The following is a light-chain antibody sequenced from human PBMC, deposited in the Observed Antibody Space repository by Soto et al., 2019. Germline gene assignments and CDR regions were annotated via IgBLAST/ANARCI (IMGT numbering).Light chain of an antibody. J-gene: IGLJ2*01. CDR3: SSFTTIGTVI. Sequence: QSALTQPASVSGSPGQSITISCTGTDTDIGSYLYVSWFQQHPGKAPKVVIFEVNNRPAGISDRFSGSKSGNTASLTISGLQHEDEANYFCSSFTTIGTVIFGGGTKVTVL. CDR1: DTDIGSYLY. V-gene: IGLV2-14*01. CDR2: EVN.